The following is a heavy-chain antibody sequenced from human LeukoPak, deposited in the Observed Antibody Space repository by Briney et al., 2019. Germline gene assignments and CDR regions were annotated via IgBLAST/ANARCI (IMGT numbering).Heavy chain of an antibody. CDR2: IYHSGST. D-gene: IGHD3-22*01. CDR1: GGSISSSNW. CDR3: ARDLGYYDSSGTIFDY. Sequence: SGTLSLTCAVSGGSISSSNWWSWVRQPPGKGLEWIGEIYHSGSTNYKPSLKSRVTISVDKSKNQFSLKLSSVTAADTAVYYCARDLGYYDSSGTIFDYWGQGTLVTVSS. J-gene: IGHJ4*02. V-gene: IGHV4-4*02.